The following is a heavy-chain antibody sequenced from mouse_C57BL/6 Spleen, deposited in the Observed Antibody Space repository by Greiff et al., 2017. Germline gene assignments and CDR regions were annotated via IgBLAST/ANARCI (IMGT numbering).Heavy chain of an antibody. CDR1: GYTFTSYD. CDR2: IYPRDGST. D-gene: IGHD4-1*01. J-gene: IGHJ4*01. CDR3: ARDWAYAMDY. V-gene: IGHV1-85*01. Sequence: QAQLKESGPELVKPGASVKLSCKASGYTFTSYDINWVKQRPGQGLEWIGWIYPRDGSTKYNEKFKGKATLTVDTSSSTAYMELHSLTSEDSAVYFCARDWAYAMDYWGQGTSVTVSS.